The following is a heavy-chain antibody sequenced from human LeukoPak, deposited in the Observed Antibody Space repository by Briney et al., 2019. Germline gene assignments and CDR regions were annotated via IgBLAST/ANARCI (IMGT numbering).Heavy chain of an antibody. Sequence: PSQTLSLTCTVSGGSISSGDYYWSWLRQPPGKGLEWIGYIYYSGSTYYNPSLKSRVTISVDTSKNQFSLKLSSVTAADTAVYYCASAPGVDHDNYFDYWGQGTLVTVSS. V-gene: IGHV4-30-4*01. J-gene: IGHJ4*02. CDR2: IYYSGST. CDR1: GGSISSGDYY. D-gene: IGHD1-1*01. CDR3: ASAPGVDHDNYFDY.